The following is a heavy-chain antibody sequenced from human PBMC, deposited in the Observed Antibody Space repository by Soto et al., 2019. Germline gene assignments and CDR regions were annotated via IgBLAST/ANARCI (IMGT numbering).Heavy chain of an antibody. J-gene: IGHJ4*02. CDR1: GFAFSSYA. V-gene: IGHV3-23*01. Sequence: EVQLLESGGGLVQPGGSLRLSCAASGFAFSSYAMSWVRQAPGKGLEWVSSISGSTSGTYYADAVKGRFTISRDNSNNTLYLQMNSLGAEDTAVYYCAKGRGFIGPFDYWGQGALVTVSS. D-gene: IGHD3-16*02. CDR2: ISGSTSGT. CDR3: AKGRGFIGPFDY.